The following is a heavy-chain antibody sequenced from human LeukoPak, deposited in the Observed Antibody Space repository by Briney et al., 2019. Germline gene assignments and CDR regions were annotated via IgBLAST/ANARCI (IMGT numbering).Heavy chain of an antibody. J-gene: IGHJ4*02. D-gene: IGHD6-6*01. CDR2: IYYSGST. CDR1: GGSFSSYY. V-gene: IGHV4-59*01. CDR3: ARGGSRHISSSDFDY. Sequence: SETLSLTCAVYGGSFSSYYWSWIRQPPGKGLEWIGYIYYSGSTNYNPSLKSRVTMSVDTSKKQLSLKLSSVTAADTAVYYCARGGSRHISSSDFDYWGQGTLVTVSS.